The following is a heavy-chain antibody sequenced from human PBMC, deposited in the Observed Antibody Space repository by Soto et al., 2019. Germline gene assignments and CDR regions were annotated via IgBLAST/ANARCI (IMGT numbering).Heavy chain of an antibody. D-gene: IGHD6-19*01. CDR2: ISAYDVKT. CDR3: ARDRLIAVTGLLRN. J-gene: IGHJ4*02. Sequence: QGQLVQSGAEVKKPGASVKVSCKTSGYPFTSYGINWVRQAPGQGPEWMGWISAYDVKTIYSQKFQGRVTLTADTSTTTAYMELRGLRFDDTAVYSCARDRLIAVTGLLRNWGQGTLVTVSS. V-gene: IGHV1-18*01. CDR1: GYPFTSYG.